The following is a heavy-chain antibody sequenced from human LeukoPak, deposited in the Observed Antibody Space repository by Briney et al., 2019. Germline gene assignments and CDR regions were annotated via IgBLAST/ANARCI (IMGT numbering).Heavy chain of an antibody. V-gene: IGHV4-39*01. Sequence: VTPSETLSLTCTVSGGSISSSSYYWGWIRQPPGKGLEWIGSIYYSGSTYYNPSLKSRVTISVDTSKNQFSLKLSSVTAADTAVYYCARQGEVAGDFDYWGQGTLVTVSS. CDR3: ARQGEVAGDFDY. J-gene: IGHJ4*02. CDR1: GGSISSSSYY. CDR2: IYYSGST. D-gene: IGHD6-19*01.